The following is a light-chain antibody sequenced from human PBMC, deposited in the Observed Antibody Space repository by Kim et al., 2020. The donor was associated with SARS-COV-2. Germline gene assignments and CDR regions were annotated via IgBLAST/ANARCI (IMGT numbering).Light chain of an antibody. CDR2: DAS. Sequence: VSPRERATLSCRASHSVSTNLVWYQQKPGQAPRLLIYDASTRATGTPARFSGSGSGTEFTLTISRLQSEDLAVYYCQQYNNWPQITFGQGTKLEI. J-gene: IGKJ2*01. V-gene: IGKV3-15*01. CDR1: HSVSTN. CDR3: QQYNNWPQIT.